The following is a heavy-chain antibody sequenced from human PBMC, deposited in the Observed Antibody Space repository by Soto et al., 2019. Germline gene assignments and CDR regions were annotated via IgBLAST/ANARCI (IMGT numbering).Heavy chain of an antibody. CDR3: ARDRGDFWSGYYTVNAFDI. J-gene: IGHJ3*02. CDR1: GGSLCSYY. Sequence: SSETLSPTCTLSGGSLCSYYWSWVRPPPGEGPEWIGYIYYSGSTNYNPSLKSRVTISVDTSKNQFSLKLSSVTAADTAVYYCARDRGDFWSGYYTVNAFDIWGQGTMVTVSS. V-gene: IGHV4-59*01. D-gene: IGHD3-3*01. CDR2: IYYSGST.